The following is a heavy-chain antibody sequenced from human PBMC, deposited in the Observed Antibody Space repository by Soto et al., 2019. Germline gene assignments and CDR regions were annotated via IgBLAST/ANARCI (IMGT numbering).Heavy chain of an antibody. CDR1: GGSISSGGYY. V-gene: IGHV4-31*03. CDR2: IYYSGST. CDR3: AREWSVFCDGDSEGGNCPDAFDI. J-gene: IGHJ3*02. D-gene: IGHD2-21*01. Sequence: QVQLQESGPGLVKPSQTLSLTCTVSGGSISSGGYYWSWLRQYPGKGLEWIGCIYYSGSTHYNPSLQSRVTISGDTSKNQFSLKLSSVTAADTAVYFCAREWSVFCDGDSEGGNCPDAFDIWGQGTMVTVSS.